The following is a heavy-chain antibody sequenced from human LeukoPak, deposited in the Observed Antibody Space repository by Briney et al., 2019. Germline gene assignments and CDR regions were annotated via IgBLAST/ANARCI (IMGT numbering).Heavy chain of an antibody. V-gene: IGHV3-74*01. CDR3: ATSLGPLTEY. CDR1: GFAFSSNW. CDR2: INSGGSGT. D-gene: IGHD7-27*01. Sequence: GGSLRLSCAASGFAFSSNWMHWVRQTPGKGLVWVSRINSGGSGTSYAASVEGRFTISRDNAKDTLYLQMNSLRVEDTAVYYCATSLGPLTEYWGQGTLVTVSS. J-gene: IGHJ4*02.